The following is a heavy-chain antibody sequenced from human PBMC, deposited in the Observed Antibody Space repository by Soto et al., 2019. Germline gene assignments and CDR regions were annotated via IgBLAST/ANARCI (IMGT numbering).Heavy chain of an antibody. J-gene: IGHJ6*02. CDR3: AIHGITGTWVYCYGMDV. V-gene: IGHV1-69*12. CDR2: IIPIFGTA. Sequence: QVQPVQSGAEVKKPGSSVKVSCKASGGTFSSYAISWVRQAPGQGLEWMGGIIPIFGTANYAQKFQGRVTITADESTGTADMELSSLRSEDTAVYYCAIHGITGTWVYCYGMDVWGQGTTVTVSS. CDR1: GGTFSSYA. D-gene: IGHD1-7*01.